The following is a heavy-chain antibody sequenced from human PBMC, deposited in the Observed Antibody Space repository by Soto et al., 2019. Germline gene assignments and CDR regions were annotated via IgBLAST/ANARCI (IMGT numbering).Heavy chain of an antibody. CDR3: ARDFEWSSSWFYAAYYFDY. J-gene: IGHJ4*02. CDR2: INAGNGNT. CDR1: GYTFTSYA. V-gene: IGHV1-3*01. Sequence: GASVKVSCKASGYTFTSYAMHWVRQAPGQRLEWMGWINAGNGNTKYSQKFQGRVTITRDTSASTAYMELSSLRSEDTAVYYCARDFEWSSSWFYAAYYFDYWGQGTLVTVSS. D-gene: IGHD6-13*01.